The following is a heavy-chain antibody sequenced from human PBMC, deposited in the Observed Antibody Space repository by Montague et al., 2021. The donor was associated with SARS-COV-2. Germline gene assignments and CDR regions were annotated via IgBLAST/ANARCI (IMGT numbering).Heavy chain of an antibody. CDR1: GFTFSSYA. V-gene: IGHV3-30*04. D-gene: IGHD4-17*01. CDR3: ARATAGSYYYGMDV. CDR2: ISYDGSNK. Sequence: SLRLSCAASGFTFSSYAMHWVRQAPGKGLEWVAVISYDGSNKYYADSVKGRFTIPRDNSKNTLYLQMNSLRAEDTAVYYCARATAGSYYYGMDVWGQGTTVTVSS. J-gene: IGHJ6*02.